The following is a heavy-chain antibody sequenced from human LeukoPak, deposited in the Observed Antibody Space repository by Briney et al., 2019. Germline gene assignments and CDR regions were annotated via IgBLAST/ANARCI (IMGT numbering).Heavy chain of an antibody. CDR3: VRHCCSSPSXRTFDT. Sequence: SETLSLTCTVSGDSIRSSDYYWGCIRQSPGKGLEWIGTISDGGSTYYNPSLKSRIIISVDTSKNQFSLQLSSVTAADTAVYYSVRHCCSSPSXRTFDTWGXGTLVAVSS. V-gene: IGHV4-39*01. CDR2: ISDGGST. D-gene: IGHD2-15*01. CDR1: GDSIRSSDYY. J-gene: IGHJ3*02.